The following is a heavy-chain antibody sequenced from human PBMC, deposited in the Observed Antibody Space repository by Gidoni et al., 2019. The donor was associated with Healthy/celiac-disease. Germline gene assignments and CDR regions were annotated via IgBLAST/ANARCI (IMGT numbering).Heavy chain of an antibody. J-gene: IGHJ3*02. CDR3: ARRGPAISALDAFDI. CDR2: IYYSGST. Sequence: QLQLQESGPGLVKPSETLSLTCTVSGGSISSSSYYWGWIRQPPGKGLEWIGSIYYSGSTYYNPSLKSRVTISVDTSKNQFSLKLSSVTAADTAVYFCARRGPAISALDAFDIWGQGTMVTVSS. D-gene: IGHD3-9*01. CDR1: GGSISSSSYY. V-gene: IGHV4-39*01.